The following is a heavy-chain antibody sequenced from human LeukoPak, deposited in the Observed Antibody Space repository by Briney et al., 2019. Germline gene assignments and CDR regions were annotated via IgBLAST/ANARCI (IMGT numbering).Heavy chain of an antibody. CDR3: ARGAYIVVVPAAIRFDP. D-gene: IGHD2-2*02. CDR2: ISSSSSYI. Sequence: PGGSLRLSCAASGFTFSSYSMNWVRQAPGKGLEWVSSISSSSSYIYYADSVKGRFTISRDNAKNSLYLQMNSLRAEDTAVYYCARGAYIVVVPAAIRFDPWGQGTPVTVSS. J-gene: IGHJ5*02. CDR1: GFTFSSYS. V-gene: IGHV3-21*01.